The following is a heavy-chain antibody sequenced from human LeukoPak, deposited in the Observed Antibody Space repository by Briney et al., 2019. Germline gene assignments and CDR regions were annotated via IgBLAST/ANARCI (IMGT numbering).Heavy chain of an antibody. CDR1: GGTFSSYA. CDR3: ARGHYYGSGSYYNPYYYMDV. J-gene: IGHJ6*03. V-gene: IGHV1-69*05. CDR2: IIPIFGTA. Sequence: GSSVKVSCKASGGTFSSYAISWVRQAPGQGLEWMGRIIPIFGTANYAQKFQGRVTITTDESTSTAYMELSRLRSEDTAVYYCARGHYYGSGSYYNPYYYMDVWGKGTTVTVSS. D-gene: IGHD3-10*01.